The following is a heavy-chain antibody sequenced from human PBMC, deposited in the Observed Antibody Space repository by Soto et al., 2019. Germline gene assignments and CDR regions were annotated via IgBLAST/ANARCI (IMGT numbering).Heavy chain of an antibody. D-gene: IGHD3-3*01. J-gene: IGHJ4*02. CDR3: ARVNDFWSGYYRNPDFDY. V-gene: IGHV1-18*01. Sequence: ASGKGSSKASGYTFTSYGIRWGGQAPGQGVEWMGWISAYNGNTNYAQKLQGRVTMTTDTSTSTAYMELRSLRSDDTVVYYCARVNDFWSGYYRNPDFDYWGQGTLVTVSS. CDR2: ISAYNGNT. CDR1: GYTFTSYG.